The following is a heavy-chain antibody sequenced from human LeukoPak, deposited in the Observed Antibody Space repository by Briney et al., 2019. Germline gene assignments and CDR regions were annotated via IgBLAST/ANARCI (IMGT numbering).Heavy chain of an antibody. Sequence: ASVKVSCKASGYTFTSYGISWVRQAPGQALEWMGWISAYNGNTNYAQKLQGRVTMTTDTSTSTAYMELRSLRSHDTAVYYCTSQSRESYYGSGSYWYYYYGMDVWGQGTTVTAYS. D-gene: IGHD3-10*01. CDR2: ISAYNGNT. J-gene: IGHJ6*02. V-gene: IGHV1-18*01. CDR1: GYTFTSYG. CDR3: TSQSRESYYGSGSYWYYYYGMDV.